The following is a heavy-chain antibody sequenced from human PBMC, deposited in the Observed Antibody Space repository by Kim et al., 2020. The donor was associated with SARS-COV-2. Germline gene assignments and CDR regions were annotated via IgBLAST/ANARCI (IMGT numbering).Heavy chain of an antibody. J-gene: IGHJ3*02. D-gene: IGHD6-19*01. Sequence: ADSVKGRFTISRDNSKNTLYLQMNSLRAEDTAVYYCAKGGSSGWEDAFDIWGQGTMVTVSS. V-gene: IGHV3-30*02. CDR3: AKGGSSGWEDAFDI.